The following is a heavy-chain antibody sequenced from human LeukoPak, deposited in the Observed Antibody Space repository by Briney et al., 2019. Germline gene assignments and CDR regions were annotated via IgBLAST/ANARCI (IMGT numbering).Heavy chain of an antibody. CDR3: TRSTLMDY. J-gene: IGHJ4*02. V-gene: IGHV4-39*01. Sequence: PSETLSLTCTVSGGFISSSSYYWGWIRQSPGKGLEWIGSINYSGTTPYNPSLKSRVTISVDTSKNQFSLKLSSVTAADTAVYYCTRSTLMDYWGQGTLVTVSS. CDR2: INYSGTT. CDR1: GGFISSSSYY. D-gene: IGHD2-8*01.